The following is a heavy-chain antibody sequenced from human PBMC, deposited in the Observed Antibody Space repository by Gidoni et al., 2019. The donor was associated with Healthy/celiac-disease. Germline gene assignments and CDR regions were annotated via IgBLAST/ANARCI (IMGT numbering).Heavy chain of an antibody. V-gene: IGHV3-48*02. Sequence: EVQLVESGGGSVQPGGSLRLSCAASGFTFSNYNMTLVRQAPGKGLEWVSYISSSSSTIYYADSVKGRFTISRDNAKNSLYLQMDSLRDEDTAVYYCARGESCTNGVCYIGYSNGYGPFDYWGQGTLVTVSS. CDR3: ARGESCTNGVCYIGYSNGYGPFDY. CDR1: GFTFSNYN. CDR2: ISSSSSTI. D-gene: IGHD2-8*01. J-gene: IGHJ4*02.